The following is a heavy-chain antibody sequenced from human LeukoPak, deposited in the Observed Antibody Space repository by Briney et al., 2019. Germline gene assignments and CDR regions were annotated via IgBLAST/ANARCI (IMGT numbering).Heavy chain of an antibody. CDR2: IYPGDSDT. D-gene: IGHD3-3*01. CDR3: ARRLVGQEWVHI. CDR1: ANSFTGYW. Sequence: GESLKISCNGSANSFTGYWIAWVRQKPGKGLEWMGIIYPGDSDTRYSPSFQGQVTISADKSITTAFLQWSSLKASDTAMYYCARRLVGQEWVHIWGQGTMVTVSS. J-gene: IGHJ3*02. V-gene: IGHV5-51*01.